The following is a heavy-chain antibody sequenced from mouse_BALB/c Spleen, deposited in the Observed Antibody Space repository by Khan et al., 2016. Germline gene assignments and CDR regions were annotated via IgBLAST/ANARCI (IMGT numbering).Heavy chain of an antibody. J-gene: IGHJ3*01. CDR1: GYSITSDYA. D-gene: IGHD2-3*01. Sequence: EVQLQESGPGLVKPSQSLSLTCTVTGYSITSDYAWNWSRQFPGNKLELMGYISYSGITSYHPTLKSRITITRDKSKNPFFLQLISVNTEDTAMYDCAYDSYYAWFPYWGQGTLVTVSS. CDR3: AYDSYYAWFPY. V-gene: IGHV3-2*02. CDR2: ISYSGIT.